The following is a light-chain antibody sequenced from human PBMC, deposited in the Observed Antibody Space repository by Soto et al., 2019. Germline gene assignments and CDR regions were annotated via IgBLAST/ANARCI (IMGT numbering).Light chain of an antibody. CDR1: QSVSSK. CDR2: GAY. Sequence: EIVMTQSPATLSLSPGERATLSCRASQSVSSKLAWYQQKPGQAPRLLIYGAYTRATGIPARFSGSGSGTDFTLTISSLETEDFAVYYGQQRSDWPTITFGQGTRLEIK. CDR3: QQRSDWPTIT. J-gene: IGKJ5*01. V-gene: IGKV3-11*01.